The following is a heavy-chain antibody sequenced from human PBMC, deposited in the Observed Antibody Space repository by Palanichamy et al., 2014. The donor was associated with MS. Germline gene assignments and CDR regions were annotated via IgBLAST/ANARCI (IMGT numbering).Heavy chain of an antibody. V-gene: IGHV4-34*01. CDR3: ASGTPRKMLGAAARPSDYYHYGLDV. D-gene: IGHD6-6*01. CDR2: INHSGST. CDR1: GGSFSGYC. Sequence: QVQLQQWGAGLLKPSETLSLTCAVYGGSFSGYCWTWIRQPPGKGLEWIGEINHSGSTHYNPPLKSRVSISVDTSKNQFSLKLSSVSAADTAVYFCASGTPRKMLGAAARPSDYYHYGLDVWGQGTTVTVSS. J-gene: IGHJ6*02.